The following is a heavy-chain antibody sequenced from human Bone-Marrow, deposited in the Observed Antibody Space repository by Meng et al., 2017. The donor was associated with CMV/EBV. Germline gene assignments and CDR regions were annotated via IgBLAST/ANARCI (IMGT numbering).Heavy chain of an antibody. D-gene: IGHD3-3*01. V-gene: IGHV1-8*03. J-gene: IGHJ6*02. CDR2: MNPNSGNT. CDR1: GYTFTGNF. CDR3: ARAGSHDFWSGYLSYYYYYGMDV. Sequence: ASVKVSCKASGYTFTGNFIHWVRQAPGQGLEWMGWMNPNSGNTGYAQKFQGRVTITRNTSISTAYMELSSLRSEDTAVYYCARAGSHDFWSGYLSYYYYYGMDVWGQGTTVTVSS.